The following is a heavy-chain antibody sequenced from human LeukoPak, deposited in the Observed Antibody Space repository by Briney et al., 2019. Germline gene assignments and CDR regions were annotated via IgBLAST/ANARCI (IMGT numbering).Heavy chain of an antibody. CDR1: GDSFSIHY. Sequence: PSETLSLTCAVSGDSFSIHYWTWIRQSPGTGLEWIGCISHIGSTNYNPSLKSRVTISIDTSKNQFSLKLRFVTAADTAVYYCARDLVTVTKGFDIWGQGTMVSVSS. V-gene: IGHV4-59*11. D-gene: IGHD4-17*01. CDR2: ISHIGST. CDR3: ARDLVTVTKGFDI. J-gene: IGHJ3*02.